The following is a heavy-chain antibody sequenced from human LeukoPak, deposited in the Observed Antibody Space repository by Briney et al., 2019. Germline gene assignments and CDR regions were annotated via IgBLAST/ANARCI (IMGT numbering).Heavy chain of an antibody. CDR1: GFTFSDYY. V-gene: IGHV3-49*04. J-gene: IGHJ6*03. CDR3: TRVGIAVAATGYYYMDV. Sequence: GGSLRLSCAASGFTFSDYYMSWVRQAPGKGLEWVGFIRSKAYGGTTEYAASVKGRFTISRDDSKSIAYLQMNSLKTEDTAVYYCTRVGIAVAATGYYYMDVWGKGTTVTVSS. D-gene: IGHD6-19*01. CDR2: IRSKAYGGTT.